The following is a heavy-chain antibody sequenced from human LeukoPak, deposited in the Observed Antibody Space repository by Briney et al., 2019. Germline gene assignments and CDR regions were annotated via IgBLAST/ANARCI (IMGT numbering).Heavy chain of an antibody. V-gene: IGHV3-48*02. CDR2: IRTTAEGAKYA. CDR1: GFTFSRYG. D-gene: IGHD3-9*01. J-gene: IGHJ4*02. Sequence: GRSLRLSCAASGFTFSRYGMHWVRQAPGKGLEWISNIRTTAEGAKYAYYADSVKGRVTISRDDGKNTLYLHMNSLRDDDTAVYYCATDQRYAFDYWGQGILVTVSS. CDR3: ATDQRYAFDY.